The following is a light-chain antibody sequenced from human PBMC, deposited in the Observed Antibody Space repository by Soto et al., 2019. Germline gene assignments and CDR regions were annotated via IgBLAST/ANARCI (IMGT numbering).Light chain of an antibody. Sequence: QSVLTQPASVSGSPGQSITISCTGTSSDVGGYNYVSWYQQHPGKAPKLMIYEVSNRPSGASNRFSGSKSGNTASLTISGLQAVDEGHYYCSSYTSSSTRLYVFGTGTKVTVL. CDR2: EVS. J-gene: IGLJ1*01. CDR1: SSDVGGYNY. CDR3: SSYTSSSTRLYV. V-gene: IGLV2-14*01.